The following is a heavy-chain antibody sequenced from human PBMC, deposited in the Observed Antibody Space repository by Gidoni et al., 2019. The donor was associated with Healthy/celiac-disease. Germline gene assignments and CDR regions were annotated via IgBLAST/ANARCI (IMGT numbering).Heavy chain of an antibody. Sequence: QVQLQASGPGLVTPSETLSLTCTVSGYSISSGYYWGWIRQPPGKGLEWIGSIYHSGSTYYNPSLKSRVTISVDTSKNQFSRKLSSVTAADTAVYYCASIYDFWSGYLTFWGQGTLVTVSS. CDR3: ASIYDFWSGYLTF. CDR2: IYHSGST. J-gene: IGHJ4*02. V-gene: IGHV4-38-2*02. D-gene: IGHD3-3*01. CDR1: GYSISSGYY.